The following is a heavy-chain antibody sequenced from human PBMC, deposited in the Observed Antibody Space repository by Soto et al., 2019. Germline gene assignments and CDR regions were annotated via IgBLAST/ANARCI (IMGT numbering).Heavy chain of an antibody. D-gene: IGHD3-22*01. CDR2: INSDGSST. CDR3: ARDPTYFYDSSGYYDY. Sequence: PGGSLRLSSAASGITFRSYRLHWVRQAPGKGLVWVSRINSDGSSTSYADSVKGRFTISRDNAKNTLYLQMNSLRAEDTAVYYCARDPTYFYDSSGYYDYWGQGT. V-gene: IGHV3-74*01. J-gene: IGHJ4*02. CDR1: GITFRSYR.